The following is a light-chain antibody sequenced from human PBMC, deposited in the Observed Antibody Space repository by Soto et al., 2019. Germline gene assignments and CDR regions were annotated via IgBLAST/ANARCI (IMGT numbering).Light chain of an antibody. CDR2: DAS. CDR3: QQRSDWPST. J-gene: IGKJ4*01. CDR1: KSVSRY. Sequence: EIVLTQSPATLSLPPGNRATLSCRASKSVSRYLAWYQQKPGQAPRLLIYDASSRAAGIPARFSGSGSGTDFTLTITSLEPEDFAVYYCQQRSDWPSTFGGGTKVEIK. V-gene: IGKV3-11*01.